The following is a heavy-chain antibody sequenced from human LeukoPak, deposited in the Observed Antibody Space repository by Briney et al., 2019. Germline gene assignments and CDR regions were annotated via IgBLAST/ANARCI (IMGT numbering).Heavy chain of an antibody. CDR3: ARVQFRRDTRSGYANPPYYYYYMDV. Sequence: GGSLRLSCAASGFTFSSYSMNWVRQAPGKGLEWVANIKQDGSEKYYVDSVKGRFTISRDNAKNSLYLQMNSLRAEDTAVYYCARVQFRRDTRSGYANPPYYYYYMDVWGKGTTVTVSS. J-gene: IGHJ6*03. CDR1: GFTFSSYS. D-gene: IGHD5-12*01. V-gene: IGHV3-7*01. CDR2: IKQDGSEK.